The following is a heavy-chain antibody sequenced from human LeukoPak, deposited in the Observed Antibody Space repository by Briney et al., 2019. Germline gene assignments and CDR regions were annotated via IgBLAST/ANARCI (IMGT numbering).Heavy chain of an antibody. J-gene: IGHJ4*02. D-gene: IGHD3-22*01. Sequence: GGSLRLSCAVSGFTFSSYAMSWVRQAPGKGLGWVPGISGSGGSTYYADSVKGRFTISRDNSKNTLYLQINSLRAEDTAVYYCAKQRRDSSGYSNDYWGQGTLVTVSS. CDR1: GFTFSSYA. V-gene: IGHV3-23*01. CDR3: AKQRRDSSGYSNDY. CDR2: ISGSGGST.